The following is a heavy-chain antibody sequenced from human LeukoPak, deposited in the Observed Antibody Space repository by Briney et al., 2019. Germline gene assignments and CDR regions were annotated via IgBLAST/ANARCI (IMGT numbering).Heavy chain of an antibody. V-gene: IGHV4-61*01. Sequence: SETLSLTCSVSGGSVSSGSYYWSWIRQPPGKGLEWIGYIYYSGRTNYNPSLKSRVTISLEKSKNQFSLKLSSVTAADTAVYYCARDRSYYDSSGYFDYWGQGTLVTVSS. D-gene: IGHD3-22*01. CDR2: IYYSGRT. CDR1: GGSVSSGSYY. CDR3: ARDRSYYDSSGYFDY. J-gene: IGHJ4*02.